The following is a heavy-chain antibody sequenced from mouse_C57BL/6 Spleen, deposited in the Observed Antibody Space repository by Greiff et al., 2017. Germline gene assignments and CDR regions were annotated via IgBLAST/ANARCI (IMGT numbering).Heavy chain of an antibody. CDR3: ARGTYYGSSFFYAMDY. V-gene: IGHV5-4*03. D-gene: IGHD1-1*01. Sequence: DVKLVESGGGLVKPGGSLKLSCAASGFTFSSYAMSWVRQTPEKRLEWVATISDGGSYTYYPDNVTGRFTISRDNAKNNLYLQMSHLKSEDTAMYYCARGTYYGSSFFYAMDYWGQGTSVTVSS. J-gene: IGHJ4*01. CDR1: GFTFSSYA. CDR2: ISDGGSYT.